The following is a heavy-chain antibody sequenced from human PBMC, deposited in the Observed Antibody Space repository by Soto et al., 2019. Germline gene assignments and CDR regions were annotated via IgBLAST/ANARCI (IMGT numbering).Heavy chain of an antibody. Sequence: QVQLVESGGGEVQPGRSLTLSCAASGFTFRTYGMHWVRQTPGKGLEWVAVISYDGTNKFYSDSVKGRFTISRDNFKNTLTLQMSSLRADDTAVYSCAKDLQSYGDYDYYCYGLDVWGLGTRVTVSS. CDR2: ISYDGTNK. CDR1: GFTFRTYG. D-gene: IGHD4-17*01. V-gene: IGHV3-30*18. J-gene: IGHJ6*02. CDR3: AKDLQSYGDYDYYCYGLDV.